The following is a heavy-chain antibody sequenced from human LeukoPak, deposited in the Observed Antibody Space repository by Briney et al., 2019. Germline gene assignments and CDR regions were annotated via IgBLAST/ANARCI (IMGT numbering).Heavy chain of an antibody. D-gene: IGHD1-26*01. Sequence: PGGSLRLSCAVSGFTVSSNFMSWVRQAPGKGPEWVSVIYTSGITYYPDSVRGRFTISRDNSKNTLYLQMDSLTAEDTAVYYCAREDAGGTYSFDYWGQGTLVTVSS. CDR1: GFTVSSNF. CDR2: IYTSGIT. CDR3: AREDAGGTYSFDY. V-gene: IGHV3-66*01. J-gene: IGHJ4*02.